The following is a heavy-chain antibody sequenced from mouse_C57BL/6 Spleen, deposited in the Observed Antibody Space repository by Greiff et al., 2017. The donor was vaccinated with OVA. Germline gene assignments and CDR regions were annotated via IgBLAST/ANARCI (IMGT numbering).Heavy chain of an antibody. CDR3: ARGEYDGIWYAMDY. Sequence: VQLQQSGPELVKPGASVKISCKASGYAFSSSWMNWVKQRPGKGLEWIGRIYPGDGDTNYNGKFKGKATLTADKSSSTAYMQLSSLTSEDSAVYFCARGEYDGIWYAMDYWGQGPSATVSS. D-gene: IGHD2-14*01. J-gene: IGHJ4*01. CDR2: IYPGDGDT. CDR1: GYAFSSSW. V-gene: IGHV1-82*01.